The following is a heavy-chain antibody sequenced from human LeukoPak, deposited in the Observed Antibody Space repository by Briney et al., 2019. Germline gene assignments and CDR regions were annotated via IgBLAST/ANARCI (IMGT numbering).Heavy chain of an antibody. CDR1: GFTFSSYG. V-gene: IGHV3-33*01. J-gene: IGHJ6*02. CDR3: ARGRGGGTTSYYYYGMDV. CDR2: IWYDGSNK. Sequence: GGSLRLSCAASGFTFSSYGMHWVRQAPGKGLEWVAVIWYDGSNKYYADSVKGRSTISRDNSKNTLYLQMNSLRAEDTAVYYCARGRGGGTTSYYYYGMDVWGQGTTVTVSS. D-gene: IGHD1-1*01.